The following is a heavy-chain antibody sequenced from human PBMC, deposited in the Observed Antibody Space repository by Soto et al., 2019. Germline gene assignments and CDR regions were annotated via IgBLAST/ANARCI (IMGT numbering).Heavy chain of an antibody. D-gene: IGHD3-16*01. Sequence: GESLKSSCKGSGYTFTSYWIGWVRQMPGKGLEWMGIIYPGDSDTRYSPSFQGQVTISADKSISTAYLQWSSLKASDTAMYYCASAGLGYYYGMDVWGQGXTVLVSS. CDR2: IYPGDSDT. V-gene: IGHV5-51*01. CDR3: ASAGLGYYYGMDV. CDR1: GYTFTSYW. J-gene: IGHJ6*01.